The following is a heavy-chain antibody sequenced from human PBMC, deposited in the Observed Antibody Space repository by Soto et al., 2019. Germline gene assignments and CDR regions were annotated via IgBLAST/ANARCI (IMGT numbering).Heavy chain of an antibody. J-gene: IGHJ6*03. Sequence: GASVKVSCKASGYTFTSYDINWVRQATGQGLEWMGWMNPNSGNTGYAQKFQGRVTMTRNTSISTAYMELSSLRSEDTAVYYCASGSYGYYAYYYYMDVWGKGTTVPVSS. CDR2: MNPNSGNT. CDR3: ASGSYGYYAYYYYMDV. V-gene: IGHV1-8*01. CDR1: GYTFTSYD. D-gene: IGHD4-17*01.